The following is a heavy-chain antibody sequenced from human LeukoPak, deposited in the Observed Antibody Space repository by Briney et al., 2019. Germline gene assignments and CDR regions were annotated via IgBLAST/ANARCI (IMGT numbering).Heavy chain of an antibody. CDR3: GRDEGSSTWPYPLDY. CDR1: GFILSNYS. D-gene: IGHD6-13*01. CDR2: IRSAGSHI. J-gene: IGHJ4*02. V-gene: IGHV3-21*01. Sequence: GGSLRLSCAASGFILSNYSMNWVRQAPGKGLEWVSSIRSAGSHIYYADSVKGRFTISRDNAKNSLYLQMNSLRVEDTAVYYCGRDEGSSTWPYPLDYWGQGTLVTVSS.